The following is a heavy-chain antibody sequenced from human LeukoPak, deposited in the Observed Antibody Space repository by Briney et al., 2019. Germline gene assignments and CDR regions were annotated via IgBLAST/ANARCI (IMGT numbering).Heavy chain of an antibody. D-gene: IGHD1-7*01. CDR1: GFTFSSYA. CDR2: ISYDGSNK. CDR3: SRTRDY. V-gene: IGHV3-30*04. J-gene: IGHJ4*02. Sequence: GGSLRLSCAASGFTFSSYAMHWVRQAPGKGLEWVAVISYDGSNKYYADSVKGRFTISRDNSKNTLYLQMNSLRAEDTAVYYCSRTRDYWGQGTLVTVSS.